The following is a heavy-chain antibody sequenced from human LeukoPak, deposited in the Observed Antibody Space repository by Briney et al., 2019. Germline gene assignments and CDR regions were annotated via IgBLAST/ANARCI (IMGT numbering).Heavy chain of an antibody. CDR2: ISAYNGNT. CDR3: ARAVYCSSTSCYSIQDNWFDP. D-gene: IGHD2-2*01. V-gene: IGHV1-18*01. Sequence: ASVKVSCKASGYTFTNYGISWVRQAPGQGLEWMGWISAYNGNTNFAQKLQDRVTMTTDTSTSTAYMELRSLRSDDTAVYYCARAVYCSSTSCYSIQDNWFDPWVQGTLVTVSS. J-gene: IGHJ5*02. CDR1: GYTFTNYG.